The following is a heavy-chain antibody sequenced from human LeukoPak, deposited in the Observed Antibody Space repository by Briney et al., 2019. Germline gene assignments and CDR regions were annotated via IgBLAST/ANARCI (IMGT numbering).Heavy chain of an antibody. D-gene: IGHD6-13*01. Sequence: SETLSLTCTVSGGSINFYYWSWIRQPAGKGLEWIGRIHSTGSTNYSPSLKSRVTMSVDKSKNQFSLNLSSVTAADTAVYYCAGGIADPYSFDSWGQGTLVTVSS. CDR3: AGGIADPYSFDS. J-gene: IGHJ4*02. CDR1: GGSINFYY. V-gene: IGHV4-4*07. CDR2: IHSTGST.